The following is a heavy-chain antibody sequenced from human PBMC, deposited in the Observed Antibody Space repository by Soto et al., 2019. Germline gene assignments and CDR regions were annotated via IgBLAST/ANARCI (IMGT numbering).Heavy chain of an antibody. Sequence: GASVKVSCKASGYTFSSYAMHWVRQDTGQRLEWMGWINAGYGNTKSSQKFQDRVTISRDTSASTAYMELTSLRSEDTAVYYCARDTGDGTFDFWGQGTLVTVSS. CDR3: ARDTGDGTFDF. CDR2: INAGYGNT. J-gene: IGHJ4*02. CDR1: GYTFSSYA. V-gene: IGHV1-3*01. D-gene: IGHD7-27*01.